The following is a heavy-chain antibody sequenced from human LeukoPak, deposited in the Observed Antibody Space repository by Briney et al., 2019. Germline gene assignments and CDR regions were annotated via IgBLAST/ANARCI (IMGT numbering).Heavy chain of an antibody. CDR3: AKDIQSPAIYYFDY. V-gene: IGHV3-9*01. CDR1: GFTFDDYA. Sequence: GGSLRLSCAASGFTFDDYAMHWVRQAPGKGLEWVSGISWNSGSIGYADSVKGRFTISRDNAKNSLYLQMNSLRAEDTALYHCAKDIQSPAIYYFDYWGQGTLVTVSS. CDR2: ISWNSGSI. D-gene: IGHD2-21*01. J-gene: IGHJ4*02.